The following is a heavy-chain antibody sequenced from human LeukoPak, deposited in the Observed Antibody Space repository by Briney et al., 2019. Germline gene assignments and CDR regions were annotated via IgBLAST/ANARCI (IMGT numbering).Heavy chain of an antibody. CDR1: GGSFSGYY. D-gene: IGHD3-10*01. Sequence: KPSETLSLTCAVYGGSFSGYYWSWIRNPPGKGLEGIGEINHSGSTNYNPSLKSRVTISVDTSKNQFSLKLSSVTAADTAVYYCARGCAITMVRGVIITPRASNWFDPWGQGTLVTVSS. CDR2: INHSGST. V-gene: IGHV4-34*01. J-gene: IGHJ5*02. CDR3: ARGCAITMVRGVIITPRASNWFDP.